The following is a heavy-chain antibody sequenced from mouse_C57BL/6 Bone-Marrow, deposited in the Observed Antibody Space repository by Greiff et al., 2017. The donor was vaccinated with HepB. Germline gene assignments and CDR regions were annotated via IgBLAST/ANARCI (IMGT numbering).Heavy chain of an antibody. CDR3: AVYGNYDS. CDR1: GYAFSSSW. V-gene: IGHV1-82*01. J-gene: IGHJ2*01. CDR2: IYPGDGDT. D-gene: IGHD2-1*01. Sequence: VQRVESGPELVKPGASVKISCKASGYAFSSSWMNWVKQRPGKGLEWIGRIYPGDGDTNYNGKFKGKATLTADKSSSTAYTQLSSLPSEDSAVYFCAVYGNYDSWGQGTTLTVSS.